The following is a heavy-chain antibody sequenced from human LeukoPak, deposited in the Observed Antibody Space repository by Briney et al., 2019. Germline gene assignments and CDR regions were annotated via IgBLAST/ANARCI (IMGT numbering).Heavy chain of an antibody. J-gene: IGHJ4*02. CDR1: GFTFSRFS. V-gene: IGHV3-21*01. D-gene: IGHD1-26*01. CDR2: ISSSSSYI. CDR3: ALVGATSWAPFDY. Sequence: GGSLTLSCAVSGFTFSRFSMTWVRQAPGKGLEWVSSISSSSSYIYYRDSEKGRFTISRDNAKNSLYLQMHSLRAEDTAVYYCALVGATSWAPFDYWGQGTLVTVSS.